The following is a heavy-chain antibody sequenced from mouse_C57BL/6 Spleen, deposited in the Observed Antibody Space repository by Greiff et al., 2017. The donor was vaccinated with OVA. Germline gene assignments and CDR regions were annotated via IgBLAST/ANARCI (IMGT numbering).Heavy chain of an antibody. CDR3: VRHQGYYAMDY. Sequence: GGGLLHPKGPSKLPCALLGFSFNTYVCTWVRKALGMALEWVARKISKSNKYETYYADSVKDRFTISRDDSESMLYLQMNNLKTEDTAMYYCVRHQGYYAMDYWGQGTSVTVAS. CDR1: GFSFNTYV. V-gene: IGHV10-1*01. D-gene: IGHD3-2*02. J-gene: IGHJ4*01. CDR2: KISKSNKYET.